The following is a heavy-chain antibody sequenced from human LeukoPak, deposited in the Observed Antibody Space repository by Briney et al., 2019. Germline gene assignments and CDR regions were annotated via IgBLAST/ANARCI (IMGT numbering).Heavy chain of an antibody. V-gene: IGHV1-2*02. CDR1: GYTFTNYY. Sequence: ASVKVSCKASGYTFTNYYMDWVRQAPGQGLEWRGWINPNSGGTKYAQKFQGRVTMTTDTSISTAYMELSRLRSDDTAVYYCAREEVSFDMWGQGTMVTVSS. CDR3: AREEVSFDM. J-gene: IGHJ3*02. CDR2: INPNSGGT. D-gene: IGHD1-14*01.